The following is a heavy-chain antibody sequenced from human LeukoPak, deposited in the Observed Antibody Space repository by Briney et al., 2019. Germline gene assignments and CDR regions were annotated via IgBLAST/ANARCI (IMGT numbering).Heavy chain of an antibody. J-gene: IGHJ4*02. V-gene: IGHV1-69*06. CDR2: IIPIFGTA. CDR1: GGTFSSYA. D-gene: IGHD5-12*01. Sequence: ASVKVSFKASGGTFSSYAISWVRQAPGQGLEWMGGIIPIFGTANYAQKFQGRVTITADKSTSTAYMELSSLRSEDTAVYYCARLPPTHGYSGYGGIDYWGQGTLVTVSS. CDR3: ARLPPTHGYSGYGGIDY.